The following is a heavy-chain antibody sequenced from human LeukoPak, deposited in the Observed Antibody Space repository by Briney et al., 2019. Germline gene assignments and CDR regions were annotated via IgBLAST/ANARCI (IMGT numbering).Heavy chain of an antibody. CDR3: AIDHWLDP. CDR1: GDSLSSGGYS. V-gene: IGHV4-30-4*07. Sequence: SETLSLTCEVSGDSLSSGGYSWSWIRQPPGKGLEWIGYIRYSGSTYYNPSLKSRLTMSVEASKTQFSLRLSSVTAADTAVYYCAIDHWLDPWGQGTLVTVSS. CDR2: IRYSGST. J-gene: IGHJ5*02.